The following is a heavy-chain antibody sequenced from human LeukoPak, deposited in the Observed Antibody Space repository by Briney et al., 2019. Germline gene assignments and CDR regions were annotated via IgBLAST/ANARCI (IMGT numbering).Heavy chain of an antibody. CDR3: ARHWDYYYSYMDV. Sequence: PSETLSLICTVSGGSISSSSYYWDWIRQPPGKGLEWIGSIYHSGTTYYNPSLKSRVTISVDTSKNLFSLKLSSVTAADTAIFYCARHWDYYYSYMDVWGKGTTVTVSS. J-gene: IGHJ6*03. V-gene: IGHV4-39*01. D-gene: IGHD3-16*01. CDR2: IYHSGTT. CDR1: GGSISSSSYY.